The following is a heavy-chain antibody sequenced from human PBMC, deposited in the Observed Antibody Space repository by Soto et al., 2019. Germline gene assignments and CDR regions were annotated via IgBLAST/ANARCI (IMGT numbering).Heavy chain of an antibody. CDR2: IYYSGST. CDR1: GGSISSYY. J-gene: IGHJ6*02. CDR3: ARDSPPAKSYYYYYGMDV. Sequence: SETLSLTCTVSGGSISSYYWSWIRQPPGKGLEWIGYIYYSGSTNYNPSLKSRVTISVDTSKNQFSLKLSSVTAADTAVYYCARDSPPAKSYYYYYGMDVWGQGTTVTVSS. D-gene: IGHD6-25*01. V-gene: IGHV4-59*01.